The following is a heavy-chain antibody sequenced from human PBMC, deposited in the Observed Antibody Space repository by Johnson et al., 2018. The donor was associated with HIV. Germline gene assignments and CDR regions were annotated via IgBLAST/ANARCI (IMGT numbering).Heavy chain of an antibody. CDR1: GFTFSSYG. V-gene: IGHV3-33*06. Sequence: QVQLVESGGGVVQPGRSLRLSCAASGFTFSSYGMHWVRQAPGKGLEWVAVIWYDGSNKYYADSVKGRFTISRDNSKNTLYLQMNNLRAEDTAVYYCAKDLLTLDAFDIWGQGTMVTVSS. CDR3: AKDLLTLDAFDI. J-gene: IGHJ3*02. CDR2: IWYDGSNK.